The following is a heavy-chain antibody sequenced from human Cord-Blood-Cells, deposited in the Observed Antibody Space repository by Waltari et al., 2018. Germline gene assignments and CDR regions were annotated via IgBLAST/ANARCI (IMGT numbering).Heavy chain of an antibody. V-gene: IGHV4-30-4*01. J-gene: IGHJ6*02. Sequence: QVQLQESGPGLVKPSQTLSLTCTVSGGSISSGDYYWSWIRQPPGKGLEWIGYIYYSGSTYYNPSLKSRVTISVDTSKNQFSLKLSSVTAADTAVYYCARATVTTAGYYYGMDVWGQGTTVTVSS. D-gene: IGHD4-17*01. CDR3: ARATVTTAGYYYGMDV. CDR1: GGSISSGDYY. CDR2: IYYSGST.